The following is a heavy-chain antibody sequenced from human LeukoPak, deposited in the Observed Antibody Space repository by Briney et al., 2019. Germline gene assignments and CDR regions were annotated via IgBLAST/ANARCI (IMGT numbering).Heavy chain of an antibody. D-gene: IGHD3-3*01. CDR1: GFTFSSYG. V-gene: IGHV3-33*01. CDR2: IWYDGSNQ. Sequence: GGSLRLSCAASGFTFSSYGMHWVRQAPGKGLEWVAIIWYDGSNQYYADSVKGRFTISRDNSKNTLYLQVNSLRAEDTAVYYCARDGSFWRGYPYYFDYWGQGTRVSVSS. CDR3: ARDGSFWRGYPYYFDY. J-gene: IGHJ4*02.